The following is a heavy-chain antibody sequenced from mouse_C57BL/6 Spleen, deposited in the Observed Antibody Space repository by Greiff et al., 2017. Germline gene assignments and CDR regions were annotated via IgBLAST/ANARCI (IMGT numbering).Heavy chain of an antibody. CDR2: IWTGGGT. J-gene: IGHJ4*01. D-gene: IGHD2-4*01. CDR1: GFSLTSYA. V-gene: IGHV2-9-1*01. CDR3: ARFYYDYLYYAMDY. Sequence: QVQLKESGPGLVAPSQSLSITCTVSGFSLTSYAISWVRQPPGKGLEWLGVIWTGGGTNYNSALKSRLSISKDNSKSQVFIKMNSLQTDDTARYYCARFYYDYLYYAMDYWGQGTSVTVSS.